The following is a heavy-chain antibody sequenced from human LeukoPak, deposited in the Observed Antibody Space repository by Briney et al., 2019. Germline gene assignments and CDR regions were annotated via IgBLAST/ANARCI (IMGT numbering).Heavy chain of an antibody. CDR2: ISGSGGST. Sequence: GGSLRLSCAASGFTFSSYAMSWVRQAPGKGLEWVSAISGSGGSTYYADSVKGRFTISRDNSENTLYLQMNSLRAEDTAVYYCAKWPQGVEVPAADYYFDYWGQGTLVTVSS. CDR3: AKWPQGVEVPAADYYFDY. D-gene: IGHD2-2*01. V-gene: IGHV3-23*01. J-gene: IGHJ4*02. CDR1: GFTFSSYA.